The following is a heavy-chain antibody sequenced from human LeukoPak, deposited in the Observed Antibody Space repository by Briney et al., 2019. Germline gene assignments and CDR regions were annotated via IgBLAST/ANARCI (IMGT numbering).Heavy chain of an antibody. CDR3: VVVAASPMYYFDY. J-gene: IGHJ4*02. CDR1: GFTFSSYG. CDR2: ISYDGSNK. Sequence: GGSLRPSCAASGFTFSSYGMHWVRQAPGKGLEWVAVISYDGSNKYYADSVKGRFTISRDNSKNTLYLQMNSLRAEDTAVYTVVVVAASPMYYFDYWGQGTLVTVSS. D-gene: IGHD2-15*01. V-gene: IGHV3-30*03.